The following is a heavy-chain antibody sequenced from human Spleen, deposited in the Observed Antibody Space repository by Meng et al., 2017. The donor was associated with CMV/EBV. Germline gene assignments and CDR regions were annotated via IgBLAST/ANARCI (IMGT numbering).Heavy chain of an antibody. V-gene: IGHV3-74*01. CDR3: ARDALHGLDV. CDR1: GLTFSKYY. J-gene: IGHJ6*01. Sequence: GESLKISCADSGLTFSKYYKYWVRQAPGKGLVWVSCLNSDGTSTINADSEKGRFTISRDNAKKKLFLQMNSLRAEDTALYYCARDALHGLDVWGQGTTVTVSS. CDR2: LNSDGTST.